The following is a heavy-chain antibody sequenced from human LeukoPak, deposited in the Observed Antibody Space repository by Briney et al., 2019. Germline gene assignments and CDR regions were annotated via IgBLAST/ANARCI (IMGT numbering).Heavy chain of an antibody. CDR3: ARDREAVALFIFDY. Sequence: GASVKVSCKASGYTFTGYYMHWVRQAPGQGLEWMGWINPNSGGTNYAQKFQGWVTMTRDTSISTAYMELSRLRSDDTAVYYCARDREAVALFIFDYWGQGTLVTVSP. D-gene: IGHD6-19*01. V-gene: IGHV1-2*04. J-gene: IGHJ4*02. CDR2: INPNSGGT. CDR1: GYTFTGYY.